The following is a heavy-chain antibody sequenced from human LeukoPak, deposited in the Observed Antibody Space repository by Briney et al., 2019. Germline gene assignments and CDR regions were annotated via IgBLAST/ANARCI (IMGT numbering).Heavy chain of an antibody. Sequence: GGSLRLSCAASGFTFSSYAMHWVRQAPGKGLEWVAVISYDGSNKYYADSVKGRFTISRDNSKNTLYLQMNSLRAEDTAVYYCARDGGRGYPPVYYFDYWGQGTLVTVSS. CDR3: ARDGGRGYPPVYYFDY. D-gene: IGHD3-16*01. J-gene: IGHJ4*02. CDR1: GFTFSSYA. V-gene: IGHV3-30-3*01. CDR2: ISYDGSNK.